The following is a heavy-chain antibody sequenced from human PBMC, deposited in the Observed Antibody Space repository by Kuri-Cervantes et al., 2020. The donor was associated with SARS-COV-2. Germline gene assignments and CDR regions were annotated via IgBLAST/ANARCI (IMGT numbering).Heavy chain of an antibody. V-gene: IGHV3-7*03. J-gene: IGHJ4*02. Sequence: GGSLRLSCTASGFSISDRAYWMTWVRQTPGKGLEWVANIKHDGSERFYVDSVKGRLTVSRDNARKSLYLQMNSLRAEDAALYYCVRGWMAGPFDLWGQGTLVTVSS. CDR3: VRGWMAGPFDL. CDR1: GFSISDRAYW. CDR2: IKHDGSER. D-gene: IGHD5-24*01.